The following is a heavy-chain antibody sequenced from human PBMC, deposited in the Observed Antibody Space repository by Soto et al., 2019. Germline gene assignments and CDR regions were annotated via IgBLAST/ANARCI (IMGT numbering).Heavy chain of an antibody. V-gene: IGHV3-7*01. CDR2: IKQDGSEK. CDR1: GITFSDYW. Sequence: GGSLRLSCVDSGITFSDYWMTWVRQAPGKGLEWVASIKQDGSEKSYVDSVEGRFTISRDNAKNSLYLQMDSLRVGDTAVYYCARGGVYSTSSLPRFYYYAMDVWGQGTTVTVSS. J-gene: IGHJ6*02. CDR3: ARGGVYSTSSLPRFYYYAMDV. D-gene: IGHD6-6*01.